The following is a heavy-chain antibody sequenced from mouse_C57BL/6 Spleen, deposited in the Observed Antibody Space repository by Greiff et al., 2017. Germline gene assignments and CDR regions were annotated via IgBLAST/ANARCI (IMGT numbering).Heavy chain of an antibody. V-gene: IGHV2-9-1*01. CDR3: ASHYYGSSYWYFDV. CDR2: IWTGGGT. Sequence: QVQLKESGPGLVAPSQSLSITCPVSGFSLTSYAISWVRQPPGKGLEWLGVIWTGGGTNYNSALKSRLSISKDNSKSQVFLKMNSLQTDDTARYYCASHYYGSSYWYFDVWGTGTTVTVSS. CDR1: GFSLTSYA. J-gene: IGHJ1*03. D-gene: IGHD1-1*01.